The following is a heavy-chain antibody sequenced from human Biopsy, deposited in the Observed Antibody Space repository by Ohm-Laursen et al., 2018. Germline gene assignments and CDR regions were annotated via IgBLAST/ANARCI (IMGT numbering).Heavy chain of an antibody. J-gene: IGHJ4*02. Sequence: SLRLSCAASGFTFTNYAMSWVRQAPGKGLEWVSSISASDDSKYYGDSVKGRFTISRDSSTNTLYLQMNGLRADDTAVYYCATGPVQMVYANLRGEFAFWGQGALVTVSS. CDR1: GFTFTNYA. D-gene: IGHD2-8*01. V-gene: IGHV3-23*01. CDR2: ISASDDSK. CDR3: ATGPVQMVYANLRGEFAF.